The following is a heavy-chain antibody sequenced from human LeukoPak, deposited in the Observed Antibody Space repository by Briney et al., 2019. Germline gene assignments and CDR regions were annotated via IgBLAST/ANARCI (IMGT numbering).Heavy chain of an antibody. J-gene: IGHJ4*02. CDR3: AKKPATIKFPFDI. V-gene: IGHV3-23*01. CDR1: GLTFSNYA. CDR2: ISDSGGST. Sequence: GGSLRLSCAASGLTFSNYAMSWVRQAPGKGLEWVSGISDSGGSTYYADSVKGRFIISRDNSQNTLFLQMHSLRAEDTAVYYCAKKPATIKFPFDIWGQGTLVTVSP. D-gene: IGHD5-24*01.